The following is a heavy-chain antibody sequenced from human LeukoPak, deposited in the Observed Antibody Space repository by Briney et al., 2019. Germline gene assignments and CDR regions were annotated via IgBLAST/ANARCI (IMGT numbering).Heavy chain of an antibody. V-gene: IGHV3-74*01. J-gene: IGHJ4*02. CDR1: GFTFSSYW. D-gene: IGHD3-3*01. CDR2: INSDGSST. CDR3: AKDRLSRKRYDFWSGSVPGFDY. Sequence: GGSLRLSCAASGFTFSSYWMHWVRQAPGKGLVWVSRINSDGSSTSYADSVKGRFTISRDNAKNTLYLQMNSLRAEDTAVYYCAKDRLSRKRYDFWSGSVPGFDYWGQGTLVTVSS.